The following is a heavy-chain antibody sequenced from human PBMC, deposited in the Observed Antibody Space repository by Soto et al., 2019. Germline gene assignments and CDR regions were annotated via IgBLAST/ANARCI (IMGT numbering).Heavy chain of an antibody. CDR2: IIPIFGTA. CDR3: ARCPSIAAAGTEGTLYYYGMDV. Sequence: SVKVSCKASGGTFSSYAISWVRQAPGQGLEWMGGIIPIFGTANYARKFQGRVTITADESTSTAYMELSSLRSEDTAVYYCARCPSIAAAGTEGTLYYYGMDVWGQGTTVTVSS. V-gene: IGHV1-69*13. D-gene: IGHD6-13*01. J-gene: IGHJ6*02. CDR1: GGTFSSYA.